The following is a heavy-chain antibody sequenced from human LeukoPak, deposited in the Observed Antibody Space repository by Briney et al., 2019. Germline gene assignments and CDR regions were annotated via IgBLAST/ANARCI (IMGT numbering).Heavy chain of an antibody. CDR3: ARSRAHYYDSSGYYLSFHAFDI. D-gene: IGHD3-22*01. CDR1: GGSISSSSYY. CDR2: IYYSGST. Sequence: SETLSLTCTVSGGSISSSSYYWGWIRQPPGKGLEWIGSIYYSGSTYYNPSLKSRVTISVDTSKNQFSLKLSSVTAADTAVYYCARSRAHYYDSSGYYLSFHAFDIWGQGTMVTVSS. J-gene: IGHJ3*02. V-gene: IGHV4-39*07.